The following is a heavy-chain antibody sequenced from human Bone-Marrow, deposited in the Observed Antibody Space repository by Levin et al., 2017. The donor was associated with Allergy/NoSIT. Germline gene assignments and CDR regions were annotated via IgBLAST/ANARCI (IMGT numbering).Heavy chain of an antibody. CDR2: IKQGGYEK. V-gene: IGHV3-7*01. J-gene: IGHJ4*02. CDR3: VRGPDYGDRADFFDS. CDR1: GFTFRRHW. Sequence: PGESLKISCVGSGFTFRRHWMSWVRQAPGKGLEWVANIKQGGYEKSYVDFVKGRFTIYRDDASNSVFLQMNSLRVEDTATYYCVRGPDYGDRADFFDSWGPGTRVTVSS. D-gene: IGHD4/OR15-4a*01.